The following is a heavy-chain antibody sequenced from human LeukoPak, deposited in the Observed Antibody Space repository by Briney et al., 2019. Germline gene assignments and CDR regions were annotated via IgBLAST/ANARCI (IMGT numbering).Heavy chain of an antibody. D-gene: IGHD2-15*01. Sequence: ASVKVSCKASGYTFTSYDINWVRQATGQGLEWMGWMNPNSGNTGYAQKFQGRVTITRNTSISTAYMELRSLRSDDTAVYYCARGGPPGGSGAYSDHWGQGTLVTVSS. J-gene: IGHJ4*02. V-gene: IGHV1-8*03. CDR2: MNPNSGNT. CDR3: ARGGPPGGSGAYSDH. CDR1: GYTFTSYD.